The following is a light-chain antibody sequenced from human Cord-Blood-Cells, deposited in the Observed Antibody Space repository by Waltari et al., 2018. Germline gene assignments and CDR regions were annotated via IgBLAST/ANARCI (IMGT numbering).Light chain of an antibody. CDR2: GAS. Sequence: EIVMTQSPATLSVSPGERATLSCRASQSVSSNLAWYQQTPGQAPRLLIYGASTRATGIPARFSGSGSATEFTLTISSLQSEDFAVYYCQQYNNWPYTFGQGTKLEIK. CDR3: QQYNNWPYT. V-gene: IGKV3-15*01. J-gene: IGKJ2*01. CDR1: QSVSSN.